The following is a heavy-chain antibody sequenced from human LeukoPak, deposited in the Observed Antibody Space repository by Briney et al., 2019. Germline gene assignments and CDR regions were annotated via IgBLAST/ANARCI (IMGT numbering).Heavy chain of an antibody. D-gene: IGHD3-9*01. Sequence: GESLKISCKGSGYSFTSYWIGWVRQMPGKGLEWMGIIYPGDSDTRYSLSFQGQVTISADKSISTAYLQWSSLKASDTAMYYCARQKGYDILTGYYSDYWGQGTLVTVSS. CDR2: IYPGDSDT. J-gene: IGHJ4*02. V-gene: IGHV5-51*01. CDR3: ARQKGYDILTGYYSDY. CDR1: GYSFTSYW.